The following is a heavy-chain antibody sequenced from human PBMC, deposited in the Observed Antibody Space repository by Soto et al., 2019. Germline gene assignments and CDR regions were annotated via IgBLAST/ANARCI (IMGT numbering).Heavy chain of an antibody. CDR1: GYTFTSYG. CDR2: ISAYNGNT. V-gene: IGHV1-18*01. Sequence: VSVKGSCKASGYTFTSYGVIWVRQAPGQGLEWMGWISAYNGNTNYAQKLQGRVTMTTDTSTDTAYMELSSPRSEDTAVYYCATEKSVVVPAREYYYYYYMDVWGKGTTVTVSS. J-gene: IGHJ6*03. CDR3: ATEKSVVVPAREYYYYYYMDV. D-gene: IGHD2-2*01.